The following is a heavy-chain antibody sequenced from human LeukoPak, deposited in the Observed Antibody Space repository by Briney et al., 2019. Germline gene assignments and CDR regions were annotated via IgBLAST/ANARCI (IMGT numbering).Heavy chain of an antibody. CDR1: GFTFSSYS. J-gene: IGHJ4*02. D-gene: IGHD3-22*01. CDR3: AKDSSGYSFDYFDY. Sequence: GGSLRLSCAASGFTFSSYSMNWVRQAPGKGLEWVSSISSSSSYIYYADSVKGRFTISRDNAKNSLYLQMNSLRAEDMALYYCAKDSSGYSFDYFDYWGQGTLVTVSS. CDR2: ISSSSSYI. V-gene: IGHV3-21*04.